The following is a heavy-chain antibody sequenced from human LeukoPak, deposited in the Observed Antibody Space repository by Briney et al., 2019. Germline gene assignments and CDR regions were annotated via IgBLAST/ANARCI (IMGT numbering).Heavy chain of an antibody. CDR2: IYYSGST. Sequence: SETRSLTCTVSGGSISSGGYYWSWIRQPPGKGLEWIGYIYYSGSTYYNPSLKSRVTISVDTSKNQFSLQLSSVPAEDTAVYYCASLADRGPPGYWGQGNLVNVSS. CDR3: ASLADRGPPGY. D-gene: IGHD3-10*01. V-gene: IGHV4-30-2*01. J-gene: IGHJ4*02. CDR1: GGSISSGGYY.